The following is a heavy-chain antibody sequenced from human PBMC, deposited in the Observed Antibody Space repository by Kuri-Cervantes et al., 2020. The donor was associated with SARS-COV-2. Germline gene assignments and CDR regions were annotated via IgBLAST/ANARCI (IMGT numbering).Heavy chain of an antibody. V-gene: IGHV3-23*03. D-gene: IGHD1-26*01. CDR2: IYSGGSST. Sequence: GESLKISCAASGFTFSSYAMSWVRQAPGKGLEWVSVIYSGGSSTYYADSVKGRFTISRDNAKNSLYLQMNSLRAEDTAVYYCARDRRGRDRGSFDIWGQGTMVTVSS. J-gene: IGHJ3*02. CDR1: GFTFSSYA. CDR3: ARDRRGRDRGSFDI.